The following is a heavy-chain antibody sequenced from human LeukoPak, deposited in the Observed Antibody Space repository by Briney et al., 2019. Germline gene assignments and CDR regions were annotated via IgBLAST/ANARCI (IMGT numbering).Heavy chain of an antibody. CDR2: TYYRSTWYN. V-gene: IGHV6-1*01. Sequence: SQTLSFTCAISGDSFSSNSVTWNWIRQSPSRGLEWLGRTYYRSTWYNDYAVSVRGRITVNPDTSKNQFSLHLNSVTPEGTAVYYCARGGTGDQYYFDYWGQGTLVTVSS. CDR3: ARGGTGDQYYFDY. CDR1: GDSFSSNSVT. J-gene: IGHJ4*02. D-gene: IGHD7-27*01.